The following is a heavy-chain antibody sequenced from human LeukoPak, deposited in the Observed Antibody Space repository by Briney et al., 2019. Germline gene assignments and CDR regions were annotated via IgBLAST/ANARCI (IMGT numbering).Heavy chain of an antibody. J-gene: IGHJ4*02. CDR2: ISWNSGSI. Sequence: PGGSLRLSCAASGFTFSSYGMHWVRQAPGKGLEWVSGISWNSGSIGYADSVKGRFTISRDNAKNSLYLQMNSLRAEDTALYYCAKDSSGYYSGLNYWGQGTLVTVSS. V-gene: IGHV3-9*01. D-gene: IGHD3-22*01. CDR3: AKDSSGYYSGLNY. CDR1: GFTFSSYG.